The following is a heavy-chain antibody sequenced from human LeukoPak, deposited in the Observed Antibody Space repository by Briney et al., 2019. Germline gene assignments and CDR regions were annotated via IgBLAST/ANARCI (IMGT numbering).Heavy chain of an antibody. CDR2: IYTSGST. Sequence: SETLSLTCAVSGGSISSYYWSWIRQPAGKGLEWIGRIYTSGSTNYNPSLKSRVTLSVDTSKNQFSLKLSSVTAADTAVYYCARDLWSEGSYYYYMDVWGKGTTVTISS. CDR3: ARDLWSEGSYYYYMDV. D-gene: IGHD3-10*02. J-gene: IGHJ6*03. CDR1: GGSISSYY. V-gene: IGHV4-4*07.